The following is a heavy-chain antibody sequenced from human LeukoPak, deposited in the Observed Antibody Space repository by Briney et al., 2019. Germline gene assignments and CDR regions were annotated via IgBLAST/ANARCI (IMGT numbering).Heavy chain of an antibody. V-gene: IGHV1-18*01. CDR1: GYTFTSYG. CDR2: ISAYNGNT. Sequence: ASVKVSCKASGYTFTSYGISWVRQAPGQGLEWMGWISAYNGNTNYAQKLQGRVTMTTDTSTSTAYMELRSLRSDDTAVYYCARDRKGYSSGWYIDYWGQGTLVTVSS. D-gene: IGHD6-19*01. J-gene: IGHJ4*02. CDR3: ARDRKGYSSGWYIDY.